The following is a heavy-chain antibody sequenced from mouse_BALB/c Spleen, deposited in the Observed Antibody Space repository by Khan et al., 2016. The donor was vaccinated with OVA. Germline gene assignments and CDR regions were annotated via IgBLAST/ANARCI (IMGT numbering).Heavy chain of an antibody. CDR2: IYPFNDDT. CDR3: SPVGTYCVSFTY. V-gene: IGHV1S136*01. Sequence: EVKLMESGPELVKPGASVKMSCKASGYTFTSYVMHWVKQKPGLGLEWIGYIYPFNDDTKYNEKFKGKATLTSDRSSSTAYMELSSLTSEDSAVYYCSPVGTYCVSFTYWGQGTLVTVSA. J-gene: IGHJ3*01. CDR1: GYTFTSYV. D-gene: IGHD1-1*01.